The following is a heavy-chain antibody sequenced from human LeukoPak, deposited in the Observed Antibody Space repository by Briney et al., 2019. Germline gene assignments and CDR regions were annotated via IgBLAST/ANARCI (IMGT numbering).Heavy chain of an antibody. CDR2: IYYSGST. CDR3: ARASNYYDSSGSFDP. CDR1: GGSISSYY. D-gene: IGHD3-22*01. Sequence: SETLSLTRTVSGGSISSYYWSWIRQPPGKGLEWIGYIYYSGSTNYNPSLKSRVTISVDTSKNQFSLKLSSVTAADTAVYYCARASNYYDSSGSFDPWGQGTLVTVSS. V-gene: IGHV4-59*01. J-gene: IGHJ5*02.